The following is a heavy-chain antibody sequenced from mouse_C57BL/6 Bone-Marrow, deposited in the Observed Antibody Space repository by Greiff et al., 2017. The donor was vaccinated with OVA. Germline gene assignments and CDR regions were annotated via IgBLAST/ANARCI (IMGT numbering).Heavy chain of an antibody. CDR3: AIGTPVVAPTEYFDV. D-gene: IGHD1-1*01. CDR1: GYTFTSYC. Sequence: VQLQQPGAELVKPGASVKMSCKASGYTFTSYCITWVKQRPGQGLEWIGDIYPGSGSTSYNEKFKSKATLTVDTSSSTAYMQLSSLTSEDSAFYHCAIGTPVVAPTEYFDVWGTGTTVTVSS. CDR2: IYPGSGST. J-gene: IGHJ1*03. V-gene: IGHV1-55*01.